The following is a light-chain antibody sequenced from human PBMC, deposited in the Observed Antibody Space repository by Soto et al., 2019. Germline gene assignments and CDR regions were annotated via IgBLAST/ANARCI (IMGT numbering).Light chain of an antibody. V-gene: IGLV1-51*01. J-gene: IGLJ2*01. CDR1: SSNVGKNY. CDR3: GTWDSSLSGVV. Sequence: QSVLTQPPSVSAAPGQQISIPCSGSSSNVGKNYVSWYQQLPGTAPKLLIYDNSQRPSGIPDRFSGSKSGTSATLGITGLQAGDEADYNSGTWDSSLSGVVLGGGTKLTVL. CDR2: DNS.